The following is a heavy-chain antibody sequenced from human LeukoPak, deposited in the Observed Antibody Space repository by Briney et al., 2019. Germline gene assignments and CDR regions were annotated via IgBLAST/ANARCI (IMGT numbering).Heavy chain of an antibody. Sequence: SETLSLTCTVSGASISSYYWSWIRQPPGEGLEWIGYIYSSGSTDYNPSLKSRVTTSVDTSENQFSLKLSSVTAADTAVYYCARGGSGNSGYWGQGTLVTVSS. V-gene: IGHV4-59*01. CDR2: IYSSGST. D-gene: IGHD2-15*01. CDR3: ARGGSGNSGY. J-gene: IGHJ4*02. CDR1: GASISSYY.